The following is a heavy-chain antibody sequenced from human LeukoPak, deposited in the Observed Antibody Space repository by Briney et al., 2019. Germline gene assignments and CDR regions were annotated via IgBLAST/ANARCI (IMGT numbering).Heavy chain of an antibody. CDR3: ASPGIVAAGTDRGFDY. CDR2: MYNSGSN. V-gene: IGHV4-59*01. D-gene: IGHD6-13*01. Sequence: SETLSLTCTVSGGSISSYYWSWIRQPPGKGMEWIGFMYNSGSNNYNPSLKSRVTISVDTSKNQFSLRLSSATAADTAVYYCASPGIVAAGTDRGFDYWGQGTLVTLST. J-gene: IGHJ4*02. CDR1: GGSISSYY.